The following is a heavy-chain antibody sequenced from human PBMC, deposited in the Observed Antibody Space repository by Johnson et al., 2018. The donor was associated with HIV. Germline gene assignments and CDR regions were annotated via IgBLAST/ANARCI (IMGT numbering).Heavy chain of an antibody. CDR3: AKGMGITAFDI. D-gene: IGHD1-14*01. CDR2: IEEDVSAK. J-gene: IGHJ3*02. Sequence: VQLMESGGGLVQPGGSLRHSCAASGFTFSSRWMTWVRQAPGKGLEWVVNIEEDVSAKSYADSVKGRFTISRDNSKNTLYLQMNSLRAEDTAVYYCAKGMGITAFDIGGQGTMVTVSS. CDR1: GFTFSSRW. V-gene: IGHV3-7*01.